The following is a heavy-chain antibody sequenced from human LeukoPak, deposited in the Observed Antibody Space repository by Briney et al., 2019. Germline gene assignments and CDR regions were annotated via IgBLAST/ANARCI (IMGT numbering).Heavy chain of an antibody. CDR3: ARDGNGGNSGEFDY. J-gene: IGHJ4*02. Sequence: GGSLRLSCAASGFTFSSYTMSWVRQAPGKGLEWVANIKQDGSEKYYVDSVKGRFTISRDNAKNSLYLQMNSLRAEDTAVYYCARDGNGGNSGEFDYWGQGTLVTVSS. V-gene: IGHV3-7*01. CDR1: GFTFSSYT. CDR2: IKQDGSEK. D-gene: IGHD4-23*01.